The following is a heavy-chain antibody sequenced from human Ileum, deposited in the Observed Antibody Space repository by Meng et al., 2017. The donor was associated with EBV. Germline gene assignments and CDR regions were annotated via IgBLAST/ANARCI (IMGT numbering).Heavy chain of an antibody. CDR2: INPGSGNT. D-gene: IGHD1-26*01. CDR3: ARDGGFSVGATKYDY. J-gene: IGHJ4*02. V-gene: IGHV1-3*01. Sequence: QVQLVKSGAEVKMPGALIKLSCKASGYTFTGYAIHWVRQAPGQRLEWMGWINPGSGNTKYSQKFQGRVTITRDTSATTVYMDLSSLRSEDTAVFYCARDGGFSVGATKYDYWGQGALVTVSS. CDR1: GYTFTGYA.